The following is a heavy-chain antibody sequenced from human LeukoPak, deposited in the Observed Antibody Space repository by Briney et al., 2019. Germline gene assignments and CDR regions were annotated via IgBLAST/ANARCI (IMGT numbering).Heavy chain of an antibody. D-gene: IGHD6-19*01. CDR2: IYYSGST. CDR3: ARHSGSSGWVDWFDP. J-gene: IGHJ5*02. CDR1: GGSISSYY. V-gene: IGHV4-59*08. Sequence: PSETLSLTCTVSGGSISSYYWSWIRQPPGKGLEWIGYIYYSGSTNYNPSLKSRVTISVDTSKNQFSLKLSSVTAADTAVYYCARHSGSSGWVDWFDPWGQGTLVTVSS.